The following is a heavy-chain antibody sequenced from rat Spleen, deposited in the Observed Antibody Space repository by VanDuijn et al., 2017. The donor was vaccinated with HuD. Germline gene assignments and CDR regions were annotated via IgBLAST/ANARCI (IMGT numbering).Heavy chain of an antibody. CDR1: GYTITSGY. Sequence: EIQLQESGPGLVKPSQSLSLTCSVTGYTITSGYDWSWIRKFPGNKMEWMGYISYSGSTNYNPSLKSRISIIRDTSKNQFFLQLNSVTTEDTATYYCARGRYADYWGQGVMVTVSS. CDR2: ISYSGST. CDR3: ARGRYADY. V-gene: IGHV3-4*01. J-gene: IGHJ2*01. D-gene: IGHD1-5*01.